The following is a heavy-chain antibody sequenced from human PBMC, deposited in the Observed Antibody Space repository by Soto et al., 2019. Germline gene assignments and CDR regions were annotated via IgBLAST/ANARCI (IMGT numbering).Heavy chain of an antibody. CDR3: ARHGYYYDRKTYHDY. CDR1: GGSIISRDYY. Sequence: QLQLQESGPGLVKPSETLSLICTVSGGSIISRDYYWGWIRQPPGKGLEWIGSIQYSGSTYYNPALERRVTISVDTSKSQFSLKLSSVTAADTAVYYCARHGYYYDRKTYHDYWGQGTLVTVSS. V-gene: IGHV4-39*01. CDR2: IQYSGST. J-gene: IGHJ4*02. D-gene: IGHD3-22*01.